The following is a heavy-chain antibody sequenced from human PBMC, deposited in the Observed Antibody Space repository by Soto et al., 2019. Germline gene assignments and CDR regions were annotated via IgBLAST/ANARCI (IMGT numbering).Heavy chain of an antibody. CDR2: INAGNGNT. CDR3: ARVGELYSYGFWPLFDY. D-gene: IGHD5-18*01. V-gene: IGHV1-3*01. CDR1: GYTFTSYA. Sequence: ASVNVSCKASGYTFTSYAMHWVRQAPGQRLEWMGWINAGNGNTKYSQKFQGRVTITRDTSASTAYMELSSLRSEDTAVYYCARVGELYSYGFWPLFDYWGQGTLVTVSS. J-gene: IGHJ4*02.